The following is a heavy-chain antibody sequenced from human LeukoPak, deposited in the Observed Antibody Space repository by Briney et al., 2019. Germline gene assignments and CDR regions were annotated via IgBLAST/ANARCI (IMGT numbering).Heavy chain of an antibody. V-gene: IGHV3-74*01. D-gene: IGHD6-13*01. J-gene: IGHJ2*01. Sequence: GGSLRLSCAASGFTFSSYWMHWVRQAPGKGLVWVSGIKSDGSSTTYADSVKGRFTISRDNAKNTLYLQVNSLRAEDTAVFYCARASLRAGSDWYFDLWGRGTLVTVSS. CDR1: GFTFSSYW. CDR3: ARASLRAGSDWYFDL. CDR2: IKSDGSST.